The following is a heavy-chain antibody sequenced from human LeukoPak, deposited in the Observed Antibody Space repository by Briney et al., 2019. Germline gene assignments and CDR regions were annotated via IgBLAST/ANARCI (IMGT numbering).Heavy chain of an antibody. D-gene: IGHD3-22*01. Sequence: GGSLRLPCAASGFTFSSYGMHWVRQAPGKGLEWVAVIWYDGSNKCYADSVKGRFTISRDNSKNTLYLQMNSLRAEDTAVYYCARDRYYYDSSGYQILDYWGQGTLVTVSS. CDR2: IWYDGSNK. J-gene: IGHJ4*02. CDR1: GFTFSSYG. CDR3: ARDRYYYDSSGYQILDY. V-gene: IGHV3-33*01.